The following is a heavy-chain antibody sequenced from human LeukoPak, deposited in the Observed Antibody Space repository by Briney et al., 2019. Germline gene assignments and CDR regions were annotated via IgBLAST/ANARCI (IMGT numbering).Heavy chain of an antibody. J-gene: IGHJ4*02. CDR2: INSDGIIT. CDR3: ARGQQQLVPSDY. D-gene: IGHD6-13*01. V-gene: IGHV3-74*01. Sequence: GGSLRLSCAASGFPLSSYWMHWVRQGPGKGLVWVSRINSDGIITSYADSVKGRFTISRDNAKNTLYLQMNSLRAEDTAVYYCARGQQQLVPSDYWGQGTLVTVSS. CDR1: GFPLSSYW.